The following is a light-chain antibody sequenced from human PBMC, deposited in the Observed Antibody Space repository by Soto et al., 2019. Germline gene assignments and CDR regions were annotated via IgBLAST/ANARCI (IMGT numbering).Light chain of an antibody. J-gene: IGKJ4*01. CDR3: QRLNSSPLT. CDR1: QGISTF. Sequence: DIRLTQSPSFLSASVGDRVTITCRASQGISTFLAWYQQKPGKAPDLLIYAASTLESGVPSRFSGSGSGTEFTLTIDSLHPEDFATYYCQRLNSSPLTFGGGTKVDIK. V-gene: IGKV1-9*01. CDR2: AAS.